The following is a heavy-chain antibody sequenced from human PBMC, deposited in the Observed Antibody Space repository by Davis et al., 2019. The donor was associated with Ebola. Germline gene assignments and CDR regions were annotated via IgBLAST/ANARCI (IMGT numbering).Heavy chain of an antibody. CDR1: GFTFRSYW. V-gene: IGHV3-9*01. J-gene: IGHJ6*02. CDR2: ISWNSVTK. Sequence: SLKISCAASGFTFRSYWMHWVRQAPGKGLEWVSGISWNSVTKGYADSVKGRFTISRDNTRDALYLQMNSLRAEDTALYYCAKAYYYYGMDIWGQGTVVTVSS. D-gene: IGHD2-21*01. CDR3: AKAYYYYGMDI.